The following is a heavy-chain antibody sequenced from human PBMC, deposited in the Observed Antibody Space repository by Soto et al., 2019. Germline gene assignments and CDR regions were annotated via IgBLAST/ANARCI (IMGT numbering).Heavy chain of an antibody. Sequence: GGSLRLSCAASGLNFSILSMSWVRRAPGKGLEWVSTTGYSRLTTYYADSVKGRFTVSRDNSKNTLDLQMSSLRAEDTAVYYCATVHSTSRSFDYWGQGTLVTVSS. J-gene: IGHJ4*02. CDR2: TGYSRLTT. D-gene: IGHD6-6*01. V-gene: IGHV3-23*01. CDR1: GLNFSILS. CDR3: ATVHSTSRSFDY.